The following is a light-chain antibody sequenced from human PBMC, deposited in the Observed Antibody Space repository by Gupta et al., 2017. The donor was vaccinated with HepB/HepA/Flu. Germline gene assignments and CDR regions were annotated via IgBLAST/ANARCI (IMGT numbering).Light chain of an antibody. J-gene: IGKJ1*01. V-gene: IGKV4-1*01. CDR2: WAS. Sequence: DIVVTQSPDSLALSLGERATINCKSSQSVLHSSNNFNYLAWYQQKPGQPPKLLIFWASTRDSGVPDRFSGSGSGTDFTLTISSLQAEDVAVYYCHQDYSPRQTFGQGTRVEI. CDR3: HQDYSPRQT. CDR1: QSVLHSSNNFNY.